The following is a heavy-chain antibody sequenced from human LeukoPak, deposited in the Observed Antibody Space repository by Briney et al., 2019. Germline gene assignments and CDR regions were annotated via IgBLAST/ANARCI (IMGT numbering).Heavy chain of an antibody. CDR1: GDSISSSSYF. V-gene: IGHV4-39*07. D-gene: IGHD3-10*01. J-gene: IGHJ4*02. Sequence: SETLSLTCNVSGDSISSSSYFWGWIRQPPGKGLEWIGSIYFSGRTYYNMSLKSRVIISIDTSKNQFSLKVNSVTAADPAVYYCARDNPYGSGTDYWGQGSLVTVSS. CDR2: IYFSGRT. CDR3: ARDNPYGSGTDY.